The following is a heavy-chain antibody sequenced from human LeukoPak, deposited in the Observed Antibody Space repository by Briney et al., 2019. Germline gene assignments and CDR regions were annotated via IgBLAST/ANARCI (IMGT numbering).Heavy chain of an antibody. CDR3: ITPLPYSAH. Sequence: GGSLRLSCAASGFTFSSYGMHWVSQAPGKGLEWVGRIKPKTDGETTEYAAPVKDRFSISRDDSKSMMYLQMNSLKTEDTAVYYCITPLPYSAHGGQGTLVTVSS. J-gene: IGHJ4*02. D-gene: IGHD2-21*01. V-gene: IGHV3-15*07. CDR2: IKPKTDGETT. CDR1: GFTFSSYG.